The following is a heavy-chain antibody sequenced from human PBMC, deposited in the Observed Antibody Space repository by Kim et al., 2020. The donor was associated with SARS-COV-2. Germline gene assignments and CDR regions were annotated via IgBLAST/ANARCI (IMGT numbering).Heavy chain of an antibody. J-gene: IGHJ4*02. D-gene: IGHD1-26*01. Sequence: GGSLRLSCTASGFAFSSYWMTWIRQVPGKGLEWVANKKQDGSEKYYVDSVKGRFTISRNNAQNSLYLQMNSLRGDDTAVYYCAGGATHDYSGPGTL. V-gene: IGHV3-7*04. CDR3: AGGATHDY. CDR2: KKQDGSEK. CDR1: GFAFSSYW.